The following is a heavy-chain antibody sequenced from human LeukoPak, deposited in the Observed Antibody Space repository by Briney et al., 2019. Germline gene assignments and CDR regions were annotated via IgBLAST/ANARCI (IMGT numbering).Heavy chain of an antibody. CDR2: MNPNRGST. CDR1: GYTFTSYD. D-gene: IGHD1-1*01. V-gene: IGHV1-8*01. CDR3: ARGDFGRPTTY. Sequence: GASVKLSCKASGYTFTSYDINWVRQATGQGLEWMGWMNPNRGSTSYAQKVQGRVTMTRNTSISTAYMELSRLRFEDTAVYYCARGDFGRPTTYWGQGTLVTVSS. J-gene: IGHJ4*02.